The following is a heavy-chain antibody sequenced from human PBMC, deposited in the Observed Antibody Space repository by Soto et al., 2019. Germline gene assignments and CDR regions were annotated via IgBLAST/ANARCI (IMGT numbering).Heavy chain of an antibody. Sequence: PSETLSLTCTISGGSISSSAHYWTWIRQPPGKGLEWIGYIYYSGSTYYNTSLKSRVTISVDTSKNQFSLKLSSVTAADTAVYYCARSRAYYYDSSGLLFDYWGQGTLVTVSS. CDR3: ARSRAYYYDSSGLLFDY. CDR1: GGSISSSAHY. CDR2: IYYSGST. J-gene: IGHJ4*02. V-gene: IGHV4-30-4*01. D-gene: IGHD3-22*01.